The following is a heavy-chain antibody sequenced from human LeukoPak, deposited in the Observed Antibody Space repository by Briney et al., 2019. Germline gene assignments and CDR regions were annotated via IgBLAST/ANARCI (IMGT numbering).Heavy chain of an antibody. Sequence: SETLSLTCTVSGASSISKTYYWAWIRQPPGKVLEWIGSIYYSGTTYYNPSLKSRVTISVDTSKNQFSLRLNSVTAADTALYYCARHDYVTRNWFDPWGQGTLVTVSS. V-gene: IGHV4-39*01. CDR1: GASSISKTYY. CDR2: IYYSGTT. J-gene: IGHJ5*02. CDR3: ARHDYVTRNWFDP. D-gene: IGHD3-10*02.